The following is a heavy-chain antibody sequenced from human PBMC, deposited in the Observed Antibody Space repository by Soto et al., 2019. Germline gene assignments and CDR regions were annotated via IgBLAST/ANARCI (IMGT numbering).Heavy chain of an antibody. CDR3: ARGQDDYGDSDVWFDP. Sequence: EEQLLESGGGLVQPGGSLRLSCAASGFSFSSYGMSWVRQAPGKGLEWVSGISGGGDSTYYADSVKGRVTISRDKSKKTLYLQMNSLRAEDTAVYYCARGQDDYGDSDVWFDPWGQGTLVSVSS. J-gene: IGHJ5*02. D-gene: IGHD4-17*01. CDR2: ISGGGDST. CDR1: GFSFSSYG. V-gene: IGHV3-23*01.